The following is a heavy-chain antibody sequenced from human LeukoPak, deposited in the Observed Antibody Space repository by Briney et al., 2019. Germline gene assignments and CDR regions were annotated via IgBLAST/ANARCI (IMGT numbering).Heavy chain of an antibody. J-gene: IGHJ4*02. Sequence: SETLSLTCTVSGGSISSYYWSWIRQPAGKGREWIGRIYTSGNTNYNPSRKSRVTMSVDTSKNQFSLKLSSVPAADTAVYYCARDRGDYGGPDYWGQGTLVTVSS. V-gene: IGHV4-4*07. CDR1: GGSISSYY. CDR3: ARDRGDYGGPDY. D-gene: IGHD4-23*01. CDR2: IYTSGNT.